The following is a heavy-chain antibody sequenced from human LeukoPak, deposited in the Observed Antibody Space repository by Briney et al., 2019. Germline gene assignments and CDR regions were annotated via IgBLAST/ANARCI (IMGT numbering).Heavy chain of an antibody. CDR3: AKVFGDYSYYFDY. V-gene: IGHV3-23*01. Sequence: GGSLRLSCAASGFTFSSYAMSWVRKAPGKGLEWVSAISGSGGSTYYADSVKGRFTISRDNSKNTLYLQMNSLRAEDTAVYYCAKVFGDYSYYFDYWGQGTLVTVSS. CDR1: GFTFSSYA. D-gene: IGHD4-17*01. J-gene: IGHJ4*02. CDR2: ISGSGGST.